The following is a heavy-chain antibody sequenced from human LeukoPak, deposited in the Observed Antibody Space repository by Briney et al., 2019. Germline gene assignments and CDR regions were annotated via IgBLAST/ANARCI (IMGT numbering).Heavy chain of an antibody. V-gene: IGHV4-59*08. D-gene: IGHD3-10*01. CDR3: AGSMVRGVTTGSYYYYGMDV. CDR2: IYYSGST. CDR1: GGSISSYY. J-gene: IGHJ6*02. Sequence: PSETLSLTCTVSGGSISSYYWSWIRQPPGKGLEWIGYIYYSGSTNYNPSLKSRVTISVVTSKNQFSLKLSSVTAADTAVYYCAGSMVRGVTTGSYYYYGMDVWGQGTTVTVSS.